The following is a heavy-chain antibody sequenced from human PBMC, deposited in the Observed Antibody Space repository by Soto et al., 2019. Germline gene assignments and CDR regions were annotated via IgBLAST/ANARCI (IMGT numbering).Heavy chain of an antibody. V-gene: IGHV4-4*02. CDR1: GGSISSNDW. CDR2: IYHSGTT. D-gene: IGHD3-16*01. Sequence: QVQLQESGPGLVKPSGTLSLTCAVSGGSISSNDWWSWVRQPPGKGLEWVGEIYHSGTTNYNPSPKSRVTLSVDKSKKQFSLKLTSVTAADTAVYYCARAVPFSLGPWGQGTLVTVSS. J-gene: IGHJ5*02. CDR3: ARAVPFSLGP.